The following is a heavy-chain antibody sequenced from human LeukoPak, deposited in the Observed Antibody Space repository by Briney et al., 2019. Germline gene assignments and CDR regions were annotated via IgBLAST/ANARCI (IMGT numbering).Heavy chain of an antibody. CDR3: ARDPYGSGSYTDGDY. J-gene: IGHJ4*02. CDR2: INPNSGGT. V-gene: IGHV1-2*06. CDR1: GYTFTGCY. Sequence: AASVKVSCKASGYTFTGCYMHWVRQASGQGLEWMGRINPNSGGTNYAQKFQGRVTMTRDTSISTAYMELSRLRSDDTAVYYCARDPYGSGSYTDGDYWGQGTLVTVSS. D-gene: IGHD3-10*01.